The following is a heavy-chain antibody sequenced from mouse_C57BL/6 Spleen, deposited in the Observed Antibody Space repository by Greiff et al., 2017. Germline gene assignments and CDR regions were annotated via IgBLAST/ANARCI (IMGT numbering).Heavy chain of an antibody. V-gene: IGHV2-2*01. Sequence: VKLMESGPGLVQPSQSLSITCTVSGFSLTSYGVHWVRQSPGKGLEWLGVIWSGGSTDYNAAFISRLSISKDNSKSQVFFKMNSLQADDTAIYYCARRGERRGYYAMDYWGQGTSVTVSS. D-gene: IGHD2-12*01. CDR2: IWSGGST. CDR3: ARRGERRGYYAMDY. J-gene: IGHJ4*01. CDR1: GFSLTSYG.